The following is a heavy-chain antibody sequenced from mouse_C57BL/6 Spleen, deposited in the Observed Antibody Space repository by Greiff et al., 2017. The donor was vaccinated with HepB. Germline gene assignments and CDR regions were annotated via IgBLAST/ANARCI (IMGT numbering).Heavy chain of an antibody. CDR3: ARRGDYDYDEAWFAY. J-gene: IGHJ3*01. Sequence: VQLQQPGAELVKPGASVKMSCKASGYTFTSYWITWVKQRPGQGLEWIGDIYPGSGSTNYNEKFKSKATLTVDTSSSTAYMQLSSLTSEDSAVYYCARRGDYDYDEAWFAYWGQGTLVTVSA. V-gene: IGHV1-55*01. CDR1: GYTFTSYW. CDR2: IYPGSGST. D-gene: IGHD2-4*01.